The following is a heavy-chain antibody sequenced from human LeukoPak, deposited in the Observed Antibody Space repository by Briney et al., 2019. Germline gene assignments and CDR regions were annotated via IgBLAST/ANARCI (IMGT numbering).Heavy chain of an antibody. J-gene: IGHJ4*02. CDR3: ANGARGAY. Sequence: PGGSLRLSCAASGFTFRTAWMSWVSQAPGRGPEYMANIKEDGSEKYYVDSVRGRFTISRDNANSTLFLQMSSLRVDDTAVYYCANGARGAYWGQGTLVTVSS. D-gene: IGHD4-17*01. CDR1: GFTFRTAW. V-gene: IGHV3-7*05. CDR2: IKEDGSEK.